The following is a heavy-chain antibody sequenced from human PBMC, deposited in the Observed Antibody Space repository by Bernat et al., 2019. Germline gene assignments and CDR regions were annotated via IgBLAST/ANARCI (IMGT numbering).Heavy chain of an antibody. Sequence: QLQLQESGPGLVKPSETLSLTCTVYGGSFSGYYWSWIRQPPGKGLEWIGEINHSGSTNYNPSLKSRVTISVDTSKNQFSLKLSSVTAADTAVYYCAGSFIAAAYYFDYWGQGTLVTVSS. CDR3: AGSFIAAAYYFDY. J-gene: IGHJ4*02. V-gene: IGHV4-34*01. CDR1: GGSFSGYY. CDR2: INHSGST. D-gene: IGHD6-13*01.